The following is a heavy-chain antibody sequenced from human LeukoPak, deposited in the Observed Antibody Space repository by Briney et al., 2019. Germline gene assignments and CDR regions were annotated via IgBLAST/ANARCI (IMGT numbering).Heavy chain of an antibody. CDR1: GYTFTSYG. Sequence: GASVKVSCKASGYTFTSYGISWVRQAPGQGLEWMGWISAYNGNTNYAQKLQGRVTMTTDTSTGTAYMELRSLRSDDTAVYYCARGPRWFGELLSDLGDYWGQGTLVTVSS. D-gene: IGHD3-10*01. V-gene: IGHV1-18*01. CDR3: ARGPRWFGELLSDLGDY. CDR2: ISAYNGNT. J-gene: IGHJ4*02.